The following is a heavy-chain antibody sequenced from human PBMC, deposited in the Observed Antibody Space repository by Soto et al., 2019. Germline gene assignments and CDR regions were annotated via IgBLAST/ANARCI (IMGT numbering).Heavy chain of an antibody. CDR2: IYYSGST. Sequence: PSETLSLTCTVSGGSISSGDYYWIWIRQPPGKGLEWIGYIYYSGSTYYNPSLKSRVTISVDTSKNQFSLKLSSVTAADTAVYYCARSGDYYDRSGSVKAFAIWGQGTMVT. J-gene: IGHJ3*02. D-gene: IGHD3-22*01. V-gene: IGHV4-30-4*01. CDR3: ARSGDYYDRSGSVKAFAI. CDR1: GGSISSGDYY.